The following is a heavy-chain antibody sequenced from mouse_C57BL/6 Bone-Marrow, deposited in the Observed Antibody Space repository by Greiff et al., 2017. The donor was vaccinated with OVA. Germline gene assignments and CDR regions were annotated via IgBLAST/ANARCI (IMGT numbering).Heavy chain of an antibody. CDR3: ARHEARLFYAMDY. Sequence: QVQLKQSGPGLVAPSQSLSITCTVSGFSFTSYGVHWVRQPPGKGLEWLVVIWSDGSTTYNSALKSRLSISKDNSTSQVFLKMNSLQTDDTAMYYCARHEARLFYAMDYWGQGTSVTVSS. CDR2: IWSDGST. V-gene: IGHV2-6-1*01. J-gene: IGHJ4*01. CDR1: GFSFTSYG. D-gene: IGHD3-2*02.